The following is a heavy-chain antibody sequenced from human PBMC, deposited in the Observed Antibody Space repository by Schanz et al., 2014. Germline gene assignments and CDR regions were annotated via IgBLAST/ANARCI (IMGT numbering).Heavy chain of an antibody. J-gene: IGHJ2*01. CDR3: ARDSTWRLDL. CDR2: VFPNGIT. Sequence: QVQLQESGPGLVKPSQTLSLTCTVSGGSIRSGTYYWSWIRQPAGKALEWVGRVFPNGITNYNPSLNTRFTISLNESKSQFSLPLTSLTAADAAVYYCARDSTWRLDLWGRGTLVTVSS. CDR1: GGSIRSGTYY. D-gene: IGHD5-12*01. V-gene: IGHV4-61*02.